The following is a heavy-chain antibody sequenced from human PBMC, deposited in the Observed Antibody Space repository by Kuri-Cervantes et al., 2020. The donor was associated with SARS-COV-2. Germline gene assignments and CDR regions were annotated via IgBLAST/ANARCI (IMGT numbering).Heavy chain of an antibody. CDR3: ARAGWKTNYYHYYMDV. J-gene: IGHJ6*03. D-gene: IGHD1-1*01. CDR1: GGTFSSYT. Sequence: SVKVSCKASGGTFSSYTISWVRQAPGQGLEWMGGIIPIFGTANYAQKFQGRVTITADESTSTAYMELSSLRSEDTAVYYCARAGWKTNYYHYYMDVWGKGTTVTVSS. V-gene: IGHV1-69*13. CDR2: IIPIFGTA.